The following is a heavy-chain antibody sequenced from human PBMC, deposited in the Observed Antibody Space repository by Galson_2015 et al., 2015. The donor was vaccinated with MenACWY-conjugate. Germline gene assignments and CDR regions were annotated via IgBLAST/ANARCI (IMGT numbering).Heavy chain of an antibody. V-gene: IGHV3-48*03. CDR1: GFTFRSYE. D-gene: IGHD3-22*01. CDR3: ARGVYDSSGYYLP. CDR2: ISSSGNTI. Sequence: LRLSCATSGFTFRSYEMNWVRQAPGKGLEWVSYISSSGNTIYYADSVKGRFTISRDNAKNSLYLQMNSLRAEDTAVYYCARGVYDSSGYYLPWGQGTLVTVSS. J-gene: IGHJ1*01.